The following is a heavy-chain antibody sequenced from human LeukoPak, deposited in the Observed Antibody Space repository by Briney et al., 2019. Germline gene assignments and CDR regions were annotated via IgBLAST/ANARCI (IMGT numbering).Heavy chain of an antibody. Sequence: ASVKVSCKALGYTFSSYTMGWVRQAPGQGLEWMGWISTYNGNTNYAQKFQGRVTMTIDTSTSTVYMELGSLTSDDTAVYYCARDKVYVEYYFEFWGKGTLVTVSS. J-gene: IGHJ4*01. CDR1: GYTFSSYT. V-gene: IGHV1-18*01. CDR2: ISTYNGNT. D-gene: IGHD1-20*01. CDR3: ARDKVYVEYYFEF.